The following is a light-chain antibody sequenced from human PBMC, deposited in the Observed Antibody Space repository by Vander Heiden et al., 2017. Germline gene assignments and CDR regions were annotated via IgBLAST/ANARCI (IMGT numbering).Light chain of an antibody. CDR3: QVWDSSSDHPV. V-gene: IGLV3-21*02. CDR1: NSGSKS. J-gene: IGLJ2*01. Sequence: SHGLTQPPSASVAPGQTARITCGGNNSGSKSVHWYQRKSGQAPVLVVYDDSDRPSGIPERFSGSNSGNTATLTISRVEAGDEADYYCQVWDSSSDHPVFGGGTKLTVL. CDR2: DDS.